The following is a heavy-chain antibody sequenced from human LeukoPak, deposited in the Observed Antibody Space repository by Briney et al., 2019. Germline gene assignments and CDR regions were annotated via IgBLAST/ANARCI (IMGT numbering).Heavy chain of an antibody. CDR1: GYTFSTYG. J-gene: IGHJ4*02. D-gene: IGHD5-12*01. V-gene: IGHV1-18*01. CDR2: IGGHQGNT. Sequence: ASVKVSCKASGYTFSTYGITWVRQARGQGLEWMGWIGGHQGNTKYAQNFQGRVTMTIDTSTSTAHMDLRSLRSDDTAIYFCARSDLATITAGPFEYWGQGTLVAVSS. CDR3: ARSDLATITAGPFEY.